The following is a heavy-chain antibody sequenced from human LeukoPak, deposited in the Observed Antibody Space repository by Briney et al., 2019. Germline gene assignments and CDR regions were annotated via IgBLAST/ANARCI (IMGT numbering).Heavy chain of an antibody. D-gene: IGHD2-21*02. CDR3: ATALAYCGGDCYKNDY. V-gene: IGHV3-30*04. Sequence: GGSLRLSCAASGFTFSSYAMHWGRQAPGKGLEWVAVISYDGSNKYYADSVKGRFTISRDNSKNTLYLQMNSLRAEDTAVYYCATALAYCGGDCYKNDYWGQGTLVTVSS. CDR1: GFTFSSYA. CDR2: ISYDGSNK. J-gene: IGHJ4*02.